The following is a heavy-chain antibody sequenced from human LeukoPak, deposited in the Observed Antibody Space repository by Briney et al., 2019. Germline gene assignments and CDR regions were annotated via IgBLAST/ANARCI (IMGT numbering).Heavy chain of an antibody. CDR2: IYYSGNT. CDR3: ATYSGSYSSVDS. J-gene: IGHJ4*02. D-gene: IGHD1-26*01. V-gene: IGHV4-39*07. CDR1: GGSISSISYY. Sequence: SETLSLTCTVSGGSISSISYYWGWIRQPPGKGLEWIGSIYYSGNTYYNPSLKSRVTISIDTSKNQFSLKLSSVTAADTAVYYCATYSGSYSSVDSWGQGTLVTVSS.